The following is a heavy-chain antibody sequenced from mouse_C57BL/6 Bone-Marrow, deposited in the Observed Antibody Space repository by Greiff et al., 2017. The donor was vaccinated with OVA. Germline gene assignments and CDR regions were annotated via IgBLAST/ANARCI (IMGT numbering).Heavy chain of an antibody. CDR2: IYPRDGST. Sequence: QVQLQHSDAELVKPGASVKISCKVSGYTFTDHTIHWMKQRPEQGLEWIGYIYPRDGSTKYNEKFKGKATLTADKSSSTAYMQLNSLTSEDSAVYFCARWRAYYYGSPYWYFDVWGTGTTVTVSS. J-gene: IGHJ1*03. D-gene: IGHD1-1*01. V-gene: IGHV1-78*01. CDR1: GYTFTDHT. CDR3: ARWRAYYYGSPYWYFDV.